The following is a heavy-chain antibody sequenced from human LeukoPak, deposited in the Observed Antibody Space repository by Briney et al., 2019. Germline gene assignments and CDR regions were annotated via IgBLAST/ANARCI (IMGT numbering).Heavy chain of an antibody. CDR2: ISGSGGST. J-gene: IGHJ3*02. CDR1: GFTFSSYA. V-gene: IGHV3-23*01. D-gene: IGHD3-3*01. Sequence: PGGSLRLSCAASGFTFSSYAMSWVRQAPGKGLEWVSAISGSGGSTYYADSVKGRFTISRDNSKNTLYLQMNSLRAEDTAVYYCAIPNFGVVIIGRADAFDIWGQGTMVTVSS. CDR3: AIPNFGVVIIGRADAFDI.